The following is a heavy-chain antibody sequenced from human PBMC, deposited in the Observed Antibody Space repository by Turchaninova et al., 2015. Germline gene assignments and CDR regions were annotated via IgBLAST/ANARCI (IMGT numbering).Heavy chain of an antibody. D-gene: IGHD2-2*01. CDR2: SRSSGRS. CDR3: AGRRPAARWFDF. Sequence: LPLHESGPGLVKTSGPLSVTCAVAVDSLSRASYDVVWLPQSPGQGLELIGGSRSSGRSSTSPSLKSRVNMSTDTSKNQCSRRLTSVTAADTAVYYCAGRRPAARWFDFWGQGTQVIVS. V-gene: IGHV4-39*01. J-gene: IGHJ4*02. CDR1: VDSLSRASYD.